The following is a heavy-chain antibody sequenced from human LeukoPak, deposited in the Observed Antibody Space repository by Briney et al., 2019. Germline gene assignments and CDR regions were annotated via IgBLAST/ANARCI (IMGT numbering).Heavy chain of an antibody. Sequence: SETLSLTCTVSGGSISSGSYYWSWIRQPPGKGLEWIGYIYYSGSTNYNPSLKSRVTISVDTSKNQFSLKLSSVTAADTAVYYCARGGGPLAARLPFDYWGQGTLVTVSS. CDR3: ARGGGPLAARLPFDY. CDR2: IYYSGST. V-gene: IGHV4-61*01. J-gene: IGHJ4*02. CDR1: GGSISSGSYY. D-gene: IGHD3-10*01.